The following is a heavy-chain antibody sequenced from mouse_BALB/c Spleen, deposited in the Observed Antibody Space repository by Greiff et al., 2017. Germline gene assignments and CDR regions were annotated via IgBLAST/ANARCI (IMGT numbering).Heavy chain of an antibody. CDR3: ASYGSWFAY. CDR1: GFNIKDYY. V-gene: IGHV14-4*02. Sequence: VQLQQSGAELVRSGASVKLSCTASGFNIKDYYMHWVKQRPEQGLEWIGWIDPENGDTEYAPKFQGKATMTADTSSNTAYLQLSSLTSEDTAVYYCASYGSWFAYWGQGTLVTVSA. D-gene: IGHD2-1*01. J-gene: IGHJ3*01. CDR2: IDPENGDT.